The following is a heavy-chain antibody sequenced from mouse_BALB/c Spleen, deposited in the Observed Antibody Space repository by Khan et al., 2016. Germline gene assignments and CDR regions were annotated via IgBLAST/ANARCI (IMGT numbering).Heavy chain of an antibody. J-gene: IGHJ4*01. D-gene: IGHD2-12*01. CDR2: ISYDGSN. CDR1: GYSITSCYY. Sequence: EVQLQESGPGLVKPSQSLSLTCSVTGYSITSCYYWYLIRQPPENILEWMGFISYDGSNNYNPSLKNRISITRDPSNNQSFLMLNSVTAEDTAKYCCTRLRRVDAMDYWGQGTSVTVSS. CDR3: TRLRRVDAMDY. V-gene: IGHV3-6*02.